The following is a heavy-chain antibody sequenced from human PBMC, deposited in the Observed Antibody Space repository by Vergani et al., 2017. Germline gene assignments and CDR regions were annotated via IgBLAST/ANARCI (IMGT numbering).Heavy chain of an antibody. J-gene: IGHJ6*02. D-gene: IGHD6-6*01. V-gene: IGHV4-39*01. CDR3: ARHRAGQLVGMDV. Sequence: QVQLQQWGAGLLKPSETLSLTCTVSGGSISSSSYYWGWIRQPPGKGLEWIGSIYYSGSTYYNPSLKSRVTISVDTSKNQFSLKLSSVTAADTAVYYCARHRAGQLVGMDVWGQGP. CDR1: GGSISSSSYY. CDR2: IYYSGST.